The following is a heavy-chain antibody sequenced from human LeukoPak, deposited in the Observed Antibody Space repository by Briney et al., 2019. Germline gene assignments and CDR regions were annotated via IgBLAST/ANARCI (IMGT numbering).Heavy chain of an antibody. CDR1: GYTFTSYG. CDR3: ARDPNYYGSGSYYIDNWFDP. J-gene: IGHJ5*02. V-gene: IGHV1-18*01. Sequence: ASVKDSCKSSGYTFTSYGISWVRQAPGQGLEWMGLISAYNGNTNYAQKLQGRVTMTTDTSTSTAYMELRSLRSDDTAVYYCARDPNYYGSGSYYIDNWFDPWGQGTLVTVSS. D-gene: IGHD3-10*01. CDR2: ISAYNGNT.